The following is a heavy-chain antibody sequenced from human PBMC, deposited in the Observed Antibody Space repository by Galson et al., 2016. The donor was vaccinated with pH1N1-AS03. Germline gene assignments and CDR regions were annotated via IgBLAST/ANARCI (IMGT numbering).Heavy chain of an antibody. J-gene: IGHJ4*02. D-gene: IGHD3-3*01. CDR1: GFTFSTYW. Sequence: SLRLSCAASGFTFSTYWMSWVRQAPGKGLEWVANIKQDGREKNDVDSVKGRFTNSRDNAKNSLLLQMNSLRAEDTAVYYCAREGDDFWCDSQYGADYWGQGTLVTVSS. CDR3: AREGDDFWCDSQYGADY. CDR2: IKQDGREK. V-gene: IGHV3-7*01.